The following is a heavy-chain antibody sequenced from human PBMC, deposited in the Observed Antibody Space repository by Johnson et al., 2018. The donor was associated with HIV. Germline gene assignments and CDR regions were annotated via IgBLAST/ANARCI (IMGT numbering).Heavy chain of an antibody. CDR1: GFTFSNYG. Sequence: QVQLVESGGGVVQPGTSLRLSCAASGFTFSNYGMHWVRQAPGKGLEWVSAISGSGGSTYYADSVKGRFTISRDNSKNTLYLQMNSLRAEDTTVYYCAKATTGSDAFDIWGQGTMVTVSS. V-gene: IGHV3-NL1*01. D-gene: IGHD1-1*01. CDR2: ISGSGGST. CDR3: AKATTGSDAFDI. J-gene: IGHJ3*02.